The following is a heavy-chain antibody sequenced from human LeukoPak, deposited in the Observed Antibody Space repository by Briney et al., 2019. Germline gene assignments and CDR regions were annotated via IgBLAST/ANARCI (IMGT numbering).Heavy chain of an antibody. Sequence: GASVKVSCKASGYTFTSYAMHWVRQAPGQRLEWMGWINAGNGNTKYSQKFQGRVTITRDTSASTAYMELSSLRSEDTAVYYCARVFPGGGHLDYWGQGTLVTVSS. J-gene: IGHJ4*02. CDR3: ARVFPGGGHLDY. CDR2: INAGNGNT. V-gene: IGHV1-3*01. CDR1: GYTFTSYA. D-gene: IGHD2-15*01.